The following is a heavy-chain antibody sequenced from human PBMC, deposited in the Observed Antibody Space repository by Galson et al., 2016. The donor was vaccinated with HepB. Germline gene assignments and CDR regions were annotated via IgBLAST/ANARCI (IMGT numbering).Heavy chain of an antibody. Sequence: SLRLSCAASGFTFDSYTMNWVRQAPGRGLEWVSAIRRTGDTTHYADSVKGRFIISRDNSKNTLYLFMNNLRAGDTAVYYCGKHGGFDYWGQGALVTVSS. J-gene: IGHJ4*02. V-gene: IGHV3-23*01. CDR1: GFTFDSYT. CDR3: GKHGGFDY. CDR2: IRRTGDTT. D-gene: IGHD3-16*01.